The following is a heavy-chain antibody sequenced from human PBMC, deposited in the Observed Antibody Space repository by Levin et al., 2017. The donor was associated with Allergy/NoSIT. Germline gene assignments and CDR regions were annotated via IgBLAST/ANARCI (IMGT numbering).Heavy chain of an antibody. Sequence: GESLKISCAASGFIFSDYAMNWVRQAPGKGLEWVATISYDGSNNYYADSVKGRFTISRDNSRDTLYVQMNTLRPEDTAVYYCARDRAYCSGGSCYSGGYFDYWGQGTLVTVSS. D-gene: IGHD2-15*01. CDR1: GFIFSDYA. CDR2: ISYDGSNN. J-gene: IGHJ4*02. V-gene: IGHV3-30*04. CDR3: ARDRAYCSGGSCYSGGYFDY.